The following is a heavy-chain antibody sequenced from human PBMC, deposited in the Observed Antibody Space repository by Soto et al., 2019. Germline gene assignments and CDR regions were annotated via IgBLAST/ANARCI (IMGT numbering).Heavy chain of an antibody. V-gene: IGHV1-8*01. D-gene: IGHD1-1*01. CDR2: MNPNSGNT. J-gene: IGHJ4*02. CDR1: VYTVTSYD. Sequence: KVACNPSVYTVTSYDIKLVRHATGQGLEWMGWMNPNSGNTGHAQRFQGRVTMTRNTSISTAYMELSSLRSEDTAVYYCARPRTGTLSLFDYWGQGTLVTVYS. CDR3: ARPRTGTLSLFDY.